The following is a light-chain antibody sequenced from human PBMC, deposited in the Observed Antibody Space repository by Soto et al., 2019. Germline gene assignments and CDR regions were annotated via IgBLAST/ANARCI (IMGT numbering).Light chain of an antibody. V-gene: IGKV1-39*01. CDR3: QQTYSTPWT. J-gene: IGKJ1*01. CDR2: AAS. Sequence: EIQMTQSPSALSASVLDRVTITCLASQSISSYLNWYQQKPGKAPKLLIYAASSLQSGVPSRLSGSGSGTDFTLTISSLQPEDFATYYCQQTYSTPWTFGQGTKVDIK. CDR1: QSISSY.